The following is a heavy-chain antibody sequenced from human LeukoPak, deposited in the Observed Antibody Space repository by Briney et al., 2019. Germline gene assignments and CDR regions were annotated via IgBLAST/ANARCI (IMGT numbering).Heavy chain of an antibody. CDR2: IRSKAYGGTT. V-gene: IGHV3-49*04. CDR3: TSNGYSSGWSDY. J-gene: IGHJ4*02. CDR1: GFTFGDYA. D-gene: IGHD6-19*01. Sequence: GGSLRLSCTASGFTFGDYAMSWVRQAPGKGLEWVGFIRSKAYGGTTEYAASVKGRFTISRDDSKSIAYLQMNSLKTEDTAVYYCTSNGYSSGWSDYWGQGTLVTVSS.